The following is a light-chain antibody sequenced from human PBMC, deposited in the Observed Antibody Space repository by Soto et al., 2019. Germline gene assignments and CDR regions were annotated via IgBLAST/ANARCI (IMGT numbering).Light chain of an antibody. Sequence: QSVLTQPPSASGTPGQRVTISCSGSSSNIGSNSVNWFQQFPGAAPKVLIYYNNRRPSGVPDRCSGSKSGTSASLAISGLQAEDEDDYYCAAWDDSLNGVIFGGGTKVTVL. V-gene: IGLV1-44*01. CDR2: YNN. CDR1: SSNIGSNS. J-gene: IGLJ2*01. CDR3: AAWDDSLNGVI.